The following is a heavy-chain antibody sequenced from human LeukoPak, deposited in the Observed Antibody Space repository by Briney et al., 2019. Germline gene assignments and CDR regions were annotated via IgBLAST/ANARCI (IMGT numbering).Heavy chain of an antibody. V-gene: IGHV3-64*02. CDR1: GFTFSSSS. CDR2: ISNSGDNT. CDR3: ARELSYSYLDV. J-gene: IGHJ6*03. Sequence: PGGSLRLSCVASGFTFSSSSMQWVRQAPGKGLEFVAAISNSGDNTRHADAVEGRFTISRDNSKNTLYLQMHSLRAEDMAVYYCARELSYSYLDVWGTGTTVTVSS.